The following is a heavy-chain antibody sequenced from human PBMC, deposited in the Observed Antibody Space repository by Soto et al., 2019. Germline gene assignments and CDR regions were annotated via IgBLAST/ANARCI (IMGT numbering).Heavy chain of an antibody. CDR2: IYHSGST. D-gene: IGHD6-13*01. V-gene: IGHV4-4*02. CDR1: GGSISSSNW. Sequence: QVQLQESGPGLVKPSGTLSLTCAVSGGSISSSNWWSWVRQPPGKGLEWIGEIYHSGSTNYNPSLKSRVTVSGHTSMNQCSLKLGSGPAADTAVYYCASEGYSGSWPDLGLSDGLDVWGQGTTVTVSS. CDR3: ASEGYSGSWPDLGLSDGLDV. J-gene: IGHJ6*02.